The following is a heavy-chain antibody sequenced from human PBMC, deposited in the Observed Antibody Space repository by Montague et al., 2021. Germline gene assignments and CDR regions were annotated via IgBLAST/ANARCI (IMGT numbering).Heavy chain of an antibody. CDR3: ARSLYWIGGCYYSDVDA. CDR1: GGSISSYSYC. J-gene: IGHJ6*03. D-gene: IGHD2-15*01. CDR2: TFNTGSS. V-gene: IGHV4-39*01. Sequence: SETLSLTCTVSGGSISSYSYCWAWIRQPPGKGLEYVVTTFNTGSSYYCPSPKSRVTISVDTSKNQFSLRLSAVTAADTAVYYCARSLYWIGGCYYSDVDAWDKGTPVTVSS.